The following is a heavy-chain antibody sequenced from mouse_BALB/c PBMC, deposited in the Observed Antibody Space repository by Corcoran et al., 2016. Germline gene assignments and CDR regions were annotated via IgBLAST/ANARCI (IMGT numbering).Heavy chain of an antibody. V-gene: IGHV1-26*01. J-gene: IGHJ2*01. CDR1: GYSFTGYY. CDR2: INPYNGAT. Sequence: EVQLQQSGPELVKPGASVKISCKPSGYSFTGYYMHWVNQSHVKCLEWIGRINPYNGATSYNQNFKDKASLTVDKSSSTAYMELHSLTSEDSAVYYCARDFDYWGQGTTLTVSS. CDR3: ARDFDY.